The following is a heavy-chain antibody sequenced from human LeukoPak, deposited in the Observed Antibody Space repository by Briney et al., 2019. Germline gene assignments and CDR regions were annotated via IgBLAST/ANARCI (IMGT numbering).Heavy chain of an antibody. D-gene: IGHD1-26*01. V-gene: IGHV1-2*02. J-gene: IGHJ4*02. Sequence: GASVKVSCKASGYTFTGYYMHWVRQAPGQGLEWMGWINPNSGGTNYAQKFQGRVTMTRDTSISTAYMELSSLRSEDMAVYYCARRGGSTNFDYWGQGTLVTVSS. CDR3: ARRGGSTNFDY. CDR2: INPNSGGT. CDR1: GYTFTGYY.